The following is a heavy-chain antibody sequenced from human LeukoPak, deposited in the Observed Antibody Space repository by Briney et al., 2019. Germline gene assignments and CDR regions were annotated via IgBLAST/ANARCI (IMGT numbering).Heavy chain of an antibody. CDR3: ARAAKEMATTPDFDY. CDR1: GGSISSYY. CDR2: IYYSGST. Sequence: PSETLSLTCTVSGGSISSYYWSWIRQPPGKGLEWIGYIYYSGSTNYNPSLKSRVTISVDTSKNQFPLKLSSVTAADTAVYYCARAAKEMATTPDFDYWGQGTLVTVSS. V-gene: IGHV4-59*01. D-gene: IGHD5-24*01. J-gene: IGHJ4*02.